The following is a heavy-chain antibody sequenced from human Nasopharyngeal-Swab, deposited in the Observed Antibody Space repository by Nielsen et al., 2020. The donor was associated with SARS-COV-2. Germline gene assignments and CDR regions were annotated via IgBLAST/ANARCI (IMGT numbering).Heavy chain of an antibody. Sequence: GEALKISCAASGFIFCASAIHWVRQASGKGLEWVGRIGDKDHNYATTYGASVQGRFTISRDDSKNTAFLQMDSLKTEDTALYYCTTDFYFDYWGQGTLVTVSS. CDR2: IGDKDHNYAT. J-gene: IGHJ4*02. CDR1: GFIFCASA. CDR3: TTDFYFDY. V-gene: IGHV3-73*01.